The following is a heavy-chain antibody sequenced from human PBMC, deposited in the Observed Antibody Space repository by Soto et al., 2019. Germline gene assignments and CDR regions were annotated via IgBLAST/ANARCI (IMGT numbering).Heavy chain of an antibody. CDR1: GYTFTSYA. Sequence: QVQLVQSGAEAKKPGASVKVSCKASGYTFTSYAVHWVRQAPGQGLEWMGSINPDSGNTKYSQKFRGRVTITRDTSASIAYMELGSLRSEDTAVYYCARVDGTYWGQGALVTVSS. J-gene: IGHJ4*02. CDR2: INPDSGNT. CDR3: ARVDGTY. V-gene: IGHV1-3*01. D-gene: IGHD1-26*01.